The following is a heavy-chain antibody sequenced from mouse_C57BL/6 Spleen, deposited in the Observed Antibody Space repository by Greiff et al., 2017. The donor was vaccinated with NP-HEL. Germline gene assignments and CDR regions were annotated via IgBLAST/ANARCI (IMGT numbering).Heavy chain of an antibody. D-gene: IGHD2-4*01. CDR1: GYAFSSYW. Sequence: QVQLQQSGAELVKPGASVKISCKASGYAFSSYWMNWVKQRPGKGLEWIGQIYPGDGDTNYNGKIKGKGTLTADKYTSTAYMQLSRLTSEDSAVYFCARSGLDSYFDYWGQGTTLTVSS. CDR2: IYPGDGDT. J-gene: IGHJ2*01. V-gene: IGHV1-80*01. CDR3: ARSGLDSYFDY.